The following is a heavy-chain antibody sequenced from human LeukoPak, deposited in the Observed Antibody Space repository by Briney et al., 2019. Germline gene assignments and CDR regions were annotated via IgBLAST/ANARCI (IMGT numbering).Heavy chain of an antibody. CDR2: TYYRSKWYN. J-gene: IGHJ4*02. CDR1: GDSVSSNSAA. CDR3: ARAAAYGAVEY. Sequence: SQTLSLTCAISGDSVSSNSAAWNWLRQSPSRGPEWLGRTYYRSKWYNDYAVSVKSRITINPDTSKNQFSLQLNSVTPQDTAMYYCARAAAYGAVEYWGQGTLVTVSS. V-gene: IGHV6-1*01. D-gene: IGHD4-17*01.